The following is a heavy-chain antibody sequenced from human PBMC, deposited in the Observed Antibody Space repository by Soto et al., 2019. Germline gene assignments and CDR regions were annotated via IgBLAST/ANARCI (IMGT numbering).Heavy chain of an antibody. V-gene: IGHV3-30-3*01. J-gene: IGHJ6*02. CDR3: AREDSTRTDDNYYYYGMDV. D-gene: IGHD2-2*01. CDR1: GFPFRIFP. CDR2: LSSDGSDT. Sequence: PVGSLRLSCAASGFPFRIFPMHWVRQAPGKGLEWVVVLSSDGSDTNYADSVKGRFTVSRDNSKNTLYLQMNSLRIEDTAVYYCAREDSTRTDDNYYYYGMDVWGQGTTVTVSS.